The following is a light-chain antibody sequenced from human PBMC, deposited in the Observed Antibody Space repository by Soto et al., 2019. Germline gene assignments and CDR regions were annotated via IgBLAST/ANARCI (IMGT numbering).Light chain of an antibody. J-gene: IGKJ4*01. CDR1: QDINNH. V-gene: IGKV1-33*01. CDR2: DAS. Sequence: DIQMTQSPSSLSASAGDRVTITCQASQDINNHLNWYQQKAGRAPKLLINDASNLETGVPSRFSGSGSGTDFTLTISGLQPEDIATYYCQPYVNALTFGGGTKVEIK. CDR3: QPYVNALT.